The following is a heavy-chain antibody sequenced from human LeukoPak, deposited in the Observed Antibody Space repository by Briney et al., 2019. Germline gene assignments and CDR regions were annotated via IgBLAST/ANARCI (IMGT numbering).Heavy chain of an antibody. J-gene: IGHJ5*02. CDR2: INHSGST. CDR1: GGSFSGYY. V-gene: IGHV4-34*01. CDR3: ARGGRPNWFDP. Sequence: PSETLSLTCAVYGGSFSGYYWSWIRQPPGKGLEWIGEINHSGSTNYNPSLKSRVTISVDTSKNQFSLKLSSVTAADTAVYYCARGGRPNWFDPWGQGTLVTASS. D-gene: IGHD2-15*01.